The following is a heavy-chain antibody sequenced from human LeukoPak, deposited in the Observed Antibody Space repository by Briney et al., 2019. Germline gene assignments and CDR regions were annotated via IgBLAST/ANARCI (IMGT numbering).Heavy chain of an antibody. CDR1: GYSFTGYA. V-gene: IGHV7-4-1*02. CDR3: ARALSIAAAAGGY. D-gene: IGHD6-13*01. Sequence: GASVKVSCKASGYSFTGYAMNWVRQVPGQGLEWMGWINTNTGNPTYAQGFTGRFVFSLDTSVTTAYLQISSLKTEDTAVYYCARALSIAAAAGGYWGQGTLVTVSS. J-gene: IGHJ4*02. CDR2: INTNTGNP.